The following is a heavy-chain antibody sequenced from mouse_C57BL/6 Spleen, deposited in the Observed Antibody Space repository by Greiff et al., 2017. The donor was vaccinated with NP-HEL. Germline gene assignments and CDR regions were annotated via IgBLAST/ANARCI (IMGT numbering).Heavy chain of an antibody. CDR1: GYAFSSYW. CDR2: IYTGDGDT. CDR3: TRTHYGSSLWYFDV. D-gene: IGHD1-1*01. Sequence: VQLQQSGAELVKPGASVKISCKASGYAFSSYWMNWVKQRPGKGLEWIGQIYTGDGDTNYNGKFKGKATLTADKSSSTAYMQLSSLTSEDSAVCYCTRTHYGSSLWYFDVWGTGTTVTVSS. V-gene: IGHV1-80*01. J-gene: IGHJ1*03.